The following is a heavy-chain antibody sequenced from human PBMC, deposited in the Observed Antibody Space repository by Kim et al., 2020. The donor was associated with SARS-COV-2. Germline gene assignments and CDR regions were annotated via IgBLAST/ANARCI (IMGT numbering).Heavy chain of an antibody. J-gene: IGHJ4*02. D-gene: IGHD6-13*01. CDR1: GFTFSSYS. CDR2: ISSSSSYI. Sequence: GGSLRLSCAASGFTFSSYSMNWVRQAPGKGLEWVSSISSSSSYIYYADSVKGRFTISRDNAKNSLYLQMNSLRAEDTAVYYCARGPTIAAAVVLFDYWGQGTLVTVSS. V-gene: IGHV3-21*01. CDR3: ARGPTIAAAVVLFDY.